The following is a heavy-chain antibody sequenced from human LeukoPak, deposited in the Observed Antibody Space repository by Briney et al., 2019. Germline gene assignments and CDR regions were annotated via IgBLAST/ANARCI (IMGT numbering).Heavy chain of an antibody. Sequence: SETLSLTCTVSGGSISSYYWSWIRQPPGKGLEWIGYIYYSGSTNYNPSLKSRVTISVDTSKNQFSLKLSSVTAADTAVYYCAREGYSSSWQTGYNWFDPWGQGTLVTVSS. CDR1: GGSISSYY. V-gene: IGHV4-59*01. D-gene: IGHD6-13*01. CDR2: IYYSGST. CDR3: AREGYSSSWQTGYNWFDP. J-gene: IGHJ5*02.